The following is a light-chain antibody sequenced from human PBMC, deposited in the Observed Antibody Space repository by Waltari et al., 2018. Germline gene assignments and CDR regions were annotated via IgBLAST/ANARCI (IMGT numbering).Light chain of an antibody. J-gene: IGKJ1*01. CDR3: LKYISAPWT. Sequence: DIQMTQSPSSLSASVEDRVTITCRATQGIRNYLSWYQQKPGNVPKVLIYAASTLQSGVASRVSGSGSGTEVSITLSSLQPEAVATSYCLKYISAPWTFGQGTTVEIK. CDR1: QGIRNY. CDR2: AAS. V-gene: IGKV1-27*01.